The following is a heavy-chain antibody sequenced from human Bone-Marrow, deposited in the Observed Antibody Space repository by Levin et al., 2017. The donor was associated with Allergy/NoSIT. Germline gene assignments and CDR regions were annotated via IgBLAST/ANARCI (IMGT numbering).Heavy chain of an antibody. V-gene: IGHV3-48*04. Sequence: GGSLRLSCVASGFTFSPYSINWVRQAPGKGLEWVSYINAASRTYYAESVKGRFSTFRDNAKNSAYLQMNSLRVDETAVYYCARSVEGHFDYWGQGILVTVSS. CDR3: ARSVEGHFDY. CDR1: GFTFSPYS. J-gene: IGHJ4*02. CDR2: INAASRT.